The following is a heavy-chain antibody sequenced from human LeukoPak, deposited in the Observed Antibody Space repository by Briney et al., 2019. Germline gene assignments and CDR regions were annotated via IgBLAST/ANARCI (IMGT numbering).Heavy chain of an antibody. V-gene: IGHV3-30-3*01. D-gene: IGHD5-18*01. CDR2: ISYDGSNK. J-gene: IGHJ4*02. Sequence: GGSLRLSCAASGFTFSSYAMHWVRQAPGKGLEWVAVISYDGSNKYYADSVKGRFTISRDNSKNTLYLQMNSLRAEDTAVHYCARLVTIQLLDGGGELDYWGQGTLVTVSS. CDR3: ARLVTIQLLDGGGELDY. CDR1: GFTFSSYA.